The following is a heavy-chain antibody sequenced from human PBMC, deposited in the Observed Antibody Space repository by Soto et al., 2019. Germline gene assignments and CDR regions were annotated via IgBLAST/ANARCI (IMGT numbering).Heavy chain of an antibody. D-gene: IGHD6-13*01. CDR1: GGSISSSSYY. J-gene: IGHJ5*02. Sequence: QLQLQESGPGLVKPSETLSLTCTVSGGSISSSSYYWGWIRQPPGKGLEWIGSIYYSGSTYYNPSLKSRVTISVDTSKNQFSLKLSSVTAADTAVYYCARLKGEYSSSSEYWFDPWGQGTLVTVSS. V-gene: IGHV4-39*01. CDR3: ARLKGEYSSSSEYWFDP. CDR2: IYYSGST.